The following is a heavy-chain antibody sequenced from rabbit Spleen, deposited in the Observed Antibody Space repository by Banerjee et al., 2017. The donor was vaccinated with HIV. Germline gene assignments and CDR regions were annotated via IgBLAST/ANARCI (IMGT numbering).Heavy chain of an antibody. CDR2: IYAGSSGST. Sequence: QEQLVESRGGLVKPGASLTLTCTASGFTISSSYWICWVRQAPGKGLEWIACIYAGSSGSTYYASWAKGRFTISKTSSTTVTLQMTSLTAADTATYFCARDLTGVIGWNFGWWGPGTLVTVS. V-gene: IGHV1S45*01. D-gene: IGHD4-1*01. CDR1: GFTISSSYW. J-gene: IGHJ6*01. CDR3: ARDLTGVIGWNFGW.